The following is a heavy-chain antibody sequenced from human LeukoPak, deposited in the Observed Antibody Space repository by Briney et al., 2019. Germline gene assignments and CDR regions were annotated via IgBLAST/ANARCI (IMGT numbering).Heavy chain of an antibody. CDR1: GFTFSSYW. J-gene: IGHJ6*02. V-gene: IGHV3-74*01. CDR3: AGAAGFLDYYYYGMDV. D-gene: IGHD6-13*01. Sequence: PGGSLRLSCAASGFTFSSYWMHWVRQAPGKGLVWISRINSDGSSTSYADSVKGRFIISRDNSKNTLYLQMNSLRAEDTAVYYCAGAAGFLDYYYYGMDVWGQGTTVTVSS. CDR2: INSDGSST.